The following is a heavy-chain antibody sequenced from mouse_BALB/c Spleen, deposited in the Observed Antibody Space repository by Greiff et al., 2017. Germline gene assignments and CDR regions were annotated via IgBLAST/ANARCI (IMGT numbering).Heavy chain of an antibody. CDR1: GFTFTDYY. CDR2: IRNKANGYTT. D-gene: IGHD1-2*01. V-gene: IGHV7-3*02. Sequence: EVQLQESGGGLVQPGGSLRLSCATSGFTFTDYYMSWVRQPPGKALEWLGFIRNKANGYTTEYSASVKGRFTISRDNSQSILYLQMNTLRAEDSATYYCARDKTAAYWGQGTLVTVSA. J-gene: IGHJ3*01. CDR3: ARDKTAAY.